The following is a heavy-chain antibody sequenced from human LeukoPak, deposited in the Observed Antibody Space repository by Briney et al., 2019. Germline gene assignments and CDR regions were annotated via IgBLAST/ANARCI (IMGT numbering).Heavy chain of an antibody. J-gene: IGHJ4*02. CDR1: GYTFTAYY. D-gene: IGHD3-10*01. CDR2: INPNTGDT. CDR3: ARDLGLGSFFGY. V-gene: IGHV1-2*02. Sequence: ASVKVSCKTSGYTFTAYYMHWVRPAPGPGLEWLGWINPNTGDTNYAQKFQGRVTMTRDTSINTASMELSRLTSDDTAVYYCARDLGLGSFFGYWGQGTLVTVSS.